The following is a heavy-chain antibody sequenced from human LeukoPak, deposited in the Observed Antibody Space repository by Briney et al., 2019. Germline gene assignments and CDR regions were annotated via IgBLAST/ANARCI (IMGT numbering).Heavy chain of an antibody. V-gene: IGHV3-30-3*01. J-gene: IGHJ6*02. Sequence: PGGSLRLSCAASGFTFSSYAMSWVRQAPGKGLEWVAVISYDGSNKYYADSVKGRFTISRDNSKNTLYLQMNSLRAEDTAVYYCARDRDCSSTSCPYYGMDVWGQGTTVTVSS. D-gene: IGHD2-2*01. CDR3: ARDRDCSSTSCPYYGMDV. CDR1: GFTFSSYA. CDR2: ISYDGSNK.